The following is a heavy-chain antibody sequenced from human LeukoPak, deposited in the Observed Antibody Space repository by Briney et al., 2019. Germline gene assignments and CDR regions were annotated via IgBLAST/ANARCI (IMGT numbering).Heavy chain of an antibody. Sequence: GGSLRLSCAASGFTFSSYAMHWVRQAPGKGLEWVAVISFDGSKKYYADSVKGRFTFSRDNSKNTLYLQMNSLRAEDTAVYYCARDGKFVTSDYFSVYFDLWGQGTLVTVSS. J-gene: IGHJ4*02. CDR3: ARDGKFVTSDYFSVYFDL. V-gene: IGHV3-30*04. CDR1: GFTFSSYA. CDR2: ISFDGSKK. D-gene: IGHD3-22*01.